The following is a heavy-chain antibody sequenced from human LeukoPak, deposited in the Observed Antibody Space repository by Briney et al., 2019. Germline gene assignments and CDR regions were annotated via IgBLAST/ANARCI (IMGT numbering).Heavy chain of an antibody. D-gene: IGHD3-9*01. Sequence: PGGSLRLSCAASGFTFSSYAMSWVRQAPGKGLEWVSGISGSDGSTNYADSVKGRFTISRDNSKNTLYLQMNSLRADDTAVYYCVKDHGWLLYSWGQGTLVTVSS. CDR2: ISGSDGST. CDR3: VKDHGWLLYS. CDR1: GFTFSSYA. J-gene: IGHJ4*02. V-gene: IGHV3-23*01.